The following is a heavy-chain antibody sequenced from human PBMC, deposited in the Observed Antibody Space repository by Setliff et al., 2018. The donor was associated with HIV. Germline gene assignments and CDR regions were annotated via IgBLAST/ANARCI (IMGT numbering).Heavy chain of an antibody. CDR2: IHYKGNI. V-gene: IGHV4-30-4*08. Sequence: TLSLTCPVSGDSIISGYYYWSWIRQSPGKGLECIGHIHYKGNIDSNASLKSLLALSSDTSKNQFSLNLSSVIAADTAIYFCARFTVVVFGAGEPSWFDPWGQGILVTVSS. CDR1: GDSIISGYYY. D-gene: IGHD2-15*01. CDR3: ARFTVVVFGAGEPSWFDP. J-gene: IGHJ5*02.